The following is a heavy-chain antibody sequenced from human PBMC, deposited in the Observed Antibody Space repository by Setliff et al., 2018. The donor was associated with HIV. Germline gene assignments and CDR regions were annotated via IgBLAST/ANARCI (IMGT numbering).Heavy chain of an antibody. CDR3: ARLSSYRSSSYYFDY. J-gene: IGHJ4*02. V-gene: IGHV4-39*01. CDR1: GDSISDTTYY. D-gene: IGHD6-6*01. CDR2: IYHSGST. Sequence: SETLSLTCSVSGDSISDTTYYWGWIRQPPGKGLEWIGNIYHSGSTLYKPSLKSRVTMSVDTSKNQFSLKLNSVTAADTAVYHCARLSSYRSSSYYFDYWGQGALATVSS.